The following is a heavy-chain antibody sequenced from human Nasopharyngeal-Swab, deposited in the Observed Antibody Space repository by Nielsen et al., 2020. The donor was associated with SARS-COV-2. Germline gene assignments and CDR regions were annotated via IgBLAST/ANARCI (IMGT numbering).Heavy chain of an antibody. CDR2: ISWNSGSI. D-gene: IGHD4-17*01. J-gene: IGHJ3*02. Sequence: SLKISCAASGFTFDDYAMHWVRQAPGKGLEWVSGISWNSGSIGYADSVKGRFTISRDNAENSLYLQMNSLGAEDTALYYCAKDMGWTVTTYDAFDIWGQGTMVTVSS. CDR3: AKDMGWTVTTYDAFDI. CDR1: GFTFDDYA. V-gene: IGHV3-9*01.